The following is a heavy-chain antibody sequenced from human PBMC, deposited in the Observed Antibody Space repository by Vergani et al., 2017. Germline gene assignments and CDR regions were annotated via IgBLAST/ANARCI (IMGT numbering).Heavy chain of an antibody. CDR3: TRDRPDYVFWSGYNYYYYYYMDV. Sequence: EVQLVESGGGLVQPGRSLRLSCTASGFTFGDYAMSWVRQAPGKGLEWVGFIRSKAYGGTTEYAESVKGRFTISRDDSKSIAYLQMNSLTTEDTAVYYCTRDRPDYVFWSGYNYYYYYYMDVWGKGTTVTVSS. CDR1: GFTFGDYA. CDR2: IRSKAYGGTT. J-gene: IGHJ6*03. D-gene: IGHD3-3*01. V-gene: IGHV3-49*04.